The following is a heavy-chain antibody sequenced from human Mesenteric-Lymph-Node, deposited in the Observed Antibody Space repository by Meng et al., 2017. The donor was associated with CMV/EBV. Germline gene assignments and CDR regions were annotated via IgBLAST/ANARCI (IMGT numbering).Heavy chain of an antibody. Sequence: GESLKISCAASGFTFSNYWMHWVRQAPGKGLVWVSRINSDGSRTNYADSVKGRFTVSRDNAKNTLYLQMNSLRADDTAVYYCARVGHYYDSSGYYHPGAFDVWGQGKMVTVSS. CDR1: GFTFSNYW. CDR3: ARVGHYYDSSGYYHPGAFDV. J-gene: IGHJ3*01. V-gene: IGHV3-74*01. D-gene: IGHD3-22*01. CDR2: INSDGSRT.